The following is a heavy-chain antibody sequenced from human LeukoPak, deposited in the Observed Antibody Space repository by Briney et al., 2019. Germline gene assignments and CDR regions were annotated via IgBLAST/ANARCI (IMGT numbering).Heavy chain of an antibody. CDR3: ARSPTYGSASLDS. D-gene: IGHD3-10*01. J-gene: IGHJ4*02. CDR2: IYHSGST. V-gene: IGHV4-4*02. Sequence: KPSETLSVTCAVSGGSISSSNWWSGVRQPPGKGLEWIGEIYHSGSTNYNPSLKSRVTISVDKSKTQFSLKLSSVTAAETAVYYCARSPTYGSASLDSWGQGTLVTVSS. CDR1: GGSISSSNW.